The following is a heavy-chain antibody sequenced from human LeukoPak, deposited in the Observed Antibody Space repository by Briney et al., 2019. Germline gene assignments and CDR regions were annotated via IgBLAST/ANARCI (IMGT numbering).Heavy chain of an antibody. J-gene: IGHJ4*02. V-gene: IGHV1-2*02. CDR3: ARDRNSYARGEDY. D-gene: IGHD5-18*01. CDR2: INPNSGGT. CDR1: GYTFTGYY. Sequence: ASVKVSCKASGYTFTGYYMHWVRQAPGQGLEWMGWINPNSGGTNYAQKFQGRVTMTRDTSISTAYMELSRLRSDDTAVYYCARDRNSYARGEDYWGQGTLVTVSS.